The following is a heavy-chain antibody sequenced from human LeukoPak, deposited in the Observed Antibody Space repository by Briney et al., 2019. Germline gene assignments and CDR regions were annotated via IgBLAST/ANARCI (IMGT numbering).Heavy chain of an antibody. D-gene: IGHD1-26*01. J-gene: IGHJ4*02. CDR3: ARQSVGTASIYYFAY. CDR2: IHYSGTT. V-gene: IGHV4-39*01. Sequence: PSETLSLTCAVSGASISGSNGSYWGWIRQSPGKGLEWISSIHYSGTTHYNPFVKSRVSIFIDTSNNQFSLNLNFVTAADTAVYYCARQSVGTASIYYFAYWGQGILVTVSS. CDR1: GASISGSNGSY.